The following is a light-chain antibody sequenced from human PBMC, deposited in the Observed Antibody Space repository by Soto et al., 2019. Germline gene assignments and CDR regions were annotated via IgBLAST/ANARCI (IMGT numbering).Light chain of an antibody. V-gene: IGKV1-33*01. CDR2: DAS. Sequence: DIQITQSPPSLSSSVGDRVTITCRSSQDISNYLNWYQQKLGKAPKLLIYDASNLETGGPSRFSGSGSGTHFTFTITSLQPEDSATYYCQHFDNLPLSFGPGTKVDIK. J-gene: IGKJ3*01. CDR3: QHFDNLPLS. CDR1: QDISNY.